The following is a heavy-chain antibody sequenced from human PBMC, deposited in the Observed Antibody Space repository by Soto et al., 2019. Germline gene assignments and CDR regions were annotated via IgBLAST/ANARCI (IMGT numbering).Heavy chain of an antibody. CDR3: ARDSRVTMVLGPQPDWFDP. CDR1: GGTCSSYA. D-gene: IGHD3-10*01. J-gene: IGHJ5*02. V-gene: IGHV1-69*13. Sequence: SVKVSCKASGGTCSSYAISWVRQAPGQGLEWMGGIIPIFGTANYAQKFQGRVTITADESTRTAYMELSSMRSEDTAVYYYARDSRVTMVLGPQPDWFDPWGQGTLVTLSS. CDR2: IIPIFGTA.